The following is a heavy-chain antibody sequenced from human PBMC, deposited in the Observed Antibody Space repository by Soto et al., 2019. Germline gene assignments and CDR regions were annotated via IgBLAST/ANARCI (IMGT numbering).Heavy chain of an antibody. CDR2: IWFDGSNK. Sequence: GGSLRLSCAASGSIFNDYGMHWVRQAPGKGLEWVALIWFDGSNKYYTDSVKGRFTISRDKSKNTLYLQMNSLRAEDTAVYYCTRGRGWGAAANYYGMDVWGQGTTVTVSS. V-gene: IGHV3-33*01. CDR3: TRGRGWGAAANYYGMDV. D-gene: IGHD6-25*01. J-gene: IGHJ6*02. CDR1: GSIFNDYG.